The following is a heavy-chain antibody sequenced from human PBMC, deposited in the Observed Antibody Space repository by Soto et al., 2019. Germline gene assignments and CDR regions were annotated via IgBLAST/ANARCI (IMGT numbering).Heavy chain of an antibody. D-gene: IGHD3-22*01. CDR1: GFTFSSYS. J-gene: IGHJ4*02. V-gene: IGHV3-21*06. Sequence: EVQLVESGGGLVKPGGSLRLSCAASGFTFSSYSMNWVRQAPGKGLEWVSSISSSSSYIYYADSVKGRFTISRDNAKNSLYLQMSRLRAEDTAVYYCARYSSGYYYGYWGQGTLDTVSS. CDR2: ISSSSSYI. CDR3: ARYSSGYYYGY.